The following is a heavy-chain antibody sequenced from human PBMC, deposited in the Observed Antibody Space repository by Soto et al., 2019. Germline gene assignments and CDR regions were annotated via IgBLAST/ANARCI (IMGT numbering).Heavy chain of an antibody. CDR2: IRSKANNYAT. CDR1: GFTFSVSP. Sequence: EVQLVESGGGLVQPGGSLKLSCTASGFTFSVSPMHWVRQASGKGLEWVGRIRSKANNYATAYGASVKGRFTISRDDSKNTAYLQMNSLKTEDAAVYYCTSHSPEDMRRTWGQGTLVTVSS. CDR3: TSHSPEDMRRT. J-gene: IGHJ5*02. V-gene: IGHV3-73*02. D-gene: IGHD2-15*01.